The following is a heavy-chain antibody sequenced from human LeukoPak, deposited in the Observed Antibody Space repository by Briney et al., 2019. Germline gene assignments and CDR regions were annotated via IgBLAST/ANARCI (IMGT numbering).Heavy chain of an antibody. CDR1: EYTFTSYY. D-gene: IGHD3-22*01. CDR2: INPSGGST. CDR3: ARDLLSYYYDSSLLRYYYYMDV. J-gene: IGHJ6*03. Sequence: GASVKVSCKASEYTFTSYYMHWVRQAPGQGLEWMGIINPSGGSTSYAQKFQGRVTMTRDMSTSTVYMELSSLRSEDTAVYYCARDLLSYYYDSSLLRYYYYMDVWGKGTTVTVSS. V-gene: IGHV1-46*01.